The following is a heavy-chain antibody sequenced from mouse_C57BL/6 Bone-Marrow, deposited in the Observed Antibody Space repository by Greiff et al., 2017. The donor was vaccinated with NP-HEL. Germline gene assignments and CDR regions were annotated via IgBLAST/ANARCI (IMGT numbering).Heavy chain of an antibody. CDR1: GFSFNTYA. Sequence: EVHLVESGGGLVQPKGSLKLSCAASGFSFNTYAMNWVRQAPGKGLEWVARIRSKSNNYATYYADSVKDRFTISRDDSESMLYLQMNNLKTEDTAMYYCVRHYYGSSSSYAMDYWGQGTSVTVSS. CDR2: IRSKSNNYAT. V-gene: IGHV10-1*01. D-gene: IGHD1-1*01. CDR3: VRHYYGSSSSYAMDY. J-gene: IGHJ4*01.